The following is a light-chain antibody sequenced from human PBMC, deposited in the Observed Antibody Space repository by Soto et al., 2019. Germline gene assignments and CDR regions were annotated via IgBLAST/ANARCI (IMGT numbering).Light chain of an antibody. CDR2: GAS. CDR3: QQYDNSPIT. V-gene: IGKV3-20*01. CDR1: QTVNSF. Sequence: EIVLTQSPGTLSVSPGEGASLSCRTSQTVNSFLAWYDQKPGQAPRLLIYGASSRATGIPDRFSGTGSETDFTLTISRLEPEDFAVYYCQQYDNSPITFGQGTRLEIK. J-gene: IGKJ5*01.